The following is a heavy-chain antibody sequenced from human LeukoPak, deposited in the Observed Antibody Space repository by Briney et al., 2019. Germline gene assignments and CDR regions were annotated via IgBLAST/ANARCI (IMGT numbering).Heavy chain of an antibody. CDR2: IGSSGSTI. D-gene: IGHD3-22*01. CDR1: GFTFSSYS. J-gene: IGHJ4*02. V-gene: IGHV3-48*01. CDR3: ARCLYYYDSSGYISDY. Sequence: GGSLRLSCAASGFTFSSYSMNWVRQAPGKGLEWVSYIGSSGSTIHYADSVKGRFTISRDNAKNSLYLQMNSLRAEDTAVYYCARCLYYYDSSGYISDYWGQGTLVTVSS.